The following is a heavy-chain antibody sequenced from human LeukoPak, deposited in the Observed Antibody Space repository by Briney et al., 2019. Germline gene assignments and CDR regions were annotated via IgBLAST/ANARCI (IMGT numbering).Heavy chain of an antibody. CDR1: GGSISSSSYY. D-gene: IGHD3-22*01. V-gene: IGHV4-39*01. Sequence: SETLSLTCTVSGGSISSSSYYWGWIRQPPGKGLEWIGSIYYSGSTYYNPSLKSRVTISVGTSKNQFSLKLSSVTAADTAVYYCARYDSSGYYEYFQHWGQGTLVTVSS. CDR3: ARYDSSGYYEYFQH. CDR2: IYYSGST. J-gene: IGHJ1*01.